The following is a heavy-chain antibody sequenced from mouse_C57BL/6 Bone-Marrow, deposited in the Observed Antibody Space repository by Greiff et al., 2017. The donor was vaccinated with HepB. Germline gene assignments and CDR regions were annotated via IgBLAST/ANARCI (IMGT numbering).Heavy chain of an antibody. V-gene: IGHV5-4*01. CDR3: AHHYYGSSYDAMDY. D-gene: IGHD1-1*01. Sequence: DVHLVESGGGLVKPGGSLKLSCAASGFTFSSYAMSWVRQTPEKRLEWVATISDGGSYTYYPDNVKGRFTISRDNAKNNLYLQMSHLKSEDTAMYYCAHHYYGSSYDAMDYWGQGTSVTVSS. CDR2: ISDGGSYT. J-gene: IGHJ4*01. CDR1: GFTFSSYA.